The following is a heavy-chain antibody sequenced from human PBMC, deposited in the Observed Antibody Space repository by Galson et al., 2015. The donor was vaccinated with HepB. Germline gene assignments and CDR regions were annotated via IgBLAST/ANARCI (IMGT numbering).Heavy chain of an antibody. Sequence: SLRLSCAASGFTVSSNYMSWVRQAPGKGLEWVPVIYSGGSTYYADSVKGRFTISRDNSKNTLYLQMNSLRAEDTAVYYCAREGENGDYGVDWYFDLWGRGTLVTVSS. CDR2: IYSGGST. J-gene: IGHJ2*01. D-gene: IGHD4-17*01. V-gene: IGHV3-53*01. CDR1: GFTVSSNY. CDR3: AREGENGDYGVDWYFDL.